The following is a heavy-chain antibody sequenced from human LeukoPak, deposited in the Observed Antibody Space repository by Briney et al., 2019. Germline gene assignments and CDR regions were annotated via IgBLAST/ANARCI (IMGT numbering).Heavy chain of an antibody. Sequence: GGSLRLSCAVSGFTFSGFWMSWSRQAPGKGLEWVASINSDGSEGYYADVVKGRFTISRDNAKNSLYLQMNSLRAEDTAVYYCARGLRYGYSSSWYFDYWGQGTLVTVSS. J-gene: IGHJ4*02. V-gene: IGHV3-7*03. D-gene: IGHD6-13*01. CDR1: GFTFSGFW. CDR3: ARGLRYGYSSSWYFDY. CDR2: INSDGSEG.